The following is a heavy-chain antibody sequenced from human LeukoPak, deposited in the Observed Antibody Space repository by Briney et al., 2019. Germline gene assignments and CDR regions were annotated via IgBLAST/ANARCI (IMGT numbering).Heavy chain of an antibody. CDR2: ISYEGSNE. V-gene: IGHV3-30*18. Sequence: GGSLRLSCAASGFSFSSYGMHWVRQAPGKGLEWVAVISYEGSNEYYADSVKGRFTISRDNSKNTLYLQMTSLRAEDTAVYYCAKDGIRYYYDSSGYYGDYWGQGTLVTVSS. J-gene: IGHJ4*02. CDR3: AKDGIRYYYDSSGYYGDY. CDR1: GFSFSSYG. D-gene: IGHD3-22*01.